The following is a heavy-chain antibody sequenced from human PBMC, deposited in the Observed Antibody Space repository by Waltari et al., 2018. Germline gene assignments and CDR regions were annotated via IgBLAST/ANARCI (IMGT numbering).Heavy chain of an antibody. CDR2: ITTSGNTR. Sequence: DVQLVESGGGLVQPGGSLRLSCAAPGFTFGGREMNWVRQAPGKGLEWISYITTSGNTRYYAYSVKGRFTISRDNGENSLYLQMNSLRAEDTAVYYCASGWYYFGSWGQGTLVTVSS. J-gene: IGHJ4*02. CDR1: GFTFGGRE. CDR3: ASGWYYFGS. D-gene: IGHD6-19*01. V-gene: IGHV3-48*03.